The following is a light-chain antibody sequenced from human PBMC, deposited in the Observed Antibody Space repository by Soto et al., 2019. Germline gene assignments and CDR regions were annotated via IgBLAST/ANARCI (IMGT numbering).Light chain of an antibody. V-gene: IGKV1-27*01. J-gene: IGKJ2*01. CDR1: QGIINF. CDR3: QKYNYAPYT. Sequence: DIQMTQSPSSLSASVGDRVTITCRASQGIINFLAWYQQKPGRVPTLLIYAASTLHSGIPSRFSGSGSGTDFALTISSLQPKDDATYSCQKYNYAPYTFGQGTKREI. CDR2: AAS.